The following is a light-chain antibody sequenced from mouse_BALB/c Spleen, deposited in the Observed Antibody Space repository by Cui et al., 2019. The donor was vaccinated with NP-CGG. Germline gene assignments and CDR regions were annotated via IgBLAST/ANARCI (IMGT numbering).Light chain of an antibody. V-gene: IGLV1*01. Sequence: QAGVTQESALTTSPGETVTLTCRSSTGAGTTSNDANWVQEKPDHLFTGLIGGTNNRAPGVPVRFSGFLIEDKAALTITGAQTEDEAIYFCALWYSNHWVFGGGTKLTVL. CDR2: GTN. CDR3: ALWYSNHWV. J-gene: IGLJ1*01. CDR1: TGAGTTSND.